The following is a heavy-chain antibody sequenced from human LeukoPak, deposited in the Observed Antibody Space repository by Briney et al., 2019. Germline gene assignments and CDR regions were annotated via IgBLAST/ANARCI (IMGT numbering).Heavy chain of an antibody. CDR2: IYHSGT. D-gene: IGHD3-22*01. CDR3: TREVMIATGREPAEI. J-gene: IGHJ3*02. V-gene: IGHV4-59*01. Sequence: SETLSLTCSVSGGSISRYYRSWVRQAPGKGLEWIGQIYHSGTKYNPSLKSRVTVSVDTSKNQFSLKLSSVTAADTAVYYCTREVMIATGREPAEIWGQGTMVTVSS. CDR1: GGSISRYY.